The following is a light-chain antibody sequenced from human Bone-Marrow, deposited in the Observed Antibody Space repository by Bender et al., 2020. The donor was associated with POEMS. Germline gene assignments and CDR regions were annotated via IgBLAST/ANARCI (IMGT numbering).Light chain of an antibody. CDR2: DVN. CDR1: ISDVGGYDY. V-gene: IGLV2-14*03. J-gene: IGLJ3*02. Sequence: QSALTQPASVSGSPGQSITISCTGTISDVGGYDYVSWYQKHSGQAPKLMILDVNKRPSGVSNRFSGSKSGNTASLTISGLQAEDEADYFCSSYTSSSTLVFGGGTKLTVL. CDR3: SSYTSSSTLV.